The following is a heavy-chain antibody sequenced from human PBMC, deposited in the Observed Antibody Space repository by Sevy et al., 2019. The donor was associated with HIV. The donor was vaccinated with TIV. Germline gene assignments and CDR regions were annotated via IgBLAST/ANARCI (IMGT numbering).Heavy chain of an antibody. V-gene: IGHV3-48*03. J-gene: IGHJ4*02. D-gene: IGHD4-17*01. Sequence: GGSLRLSCAASGFPFSSYEMNWVRQAPGRGLEWISYISNTGNTISYSDSVRGRFTVSRDNAKNSLFLRMNSLRAEDTATYYCARDLPPSATTVAHFDYWGRGTLVTVSS. CDR3: ARDLPPSATTVAHFDY. CDR1: GFPFSSYE. CDR2: ISNTGNTI.